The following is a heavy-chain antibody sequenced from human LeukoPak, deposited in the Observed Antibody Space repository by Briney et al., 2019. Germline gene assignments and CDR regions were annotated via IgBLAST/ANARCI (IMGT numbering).Heavy chain of an antibody. V-gene: IGHV4-4*07. CDR1: GGSISSYY. J-gene: IGHJ4*02. Sequence: SETLSLTCTVSGGSISSYYWSWIRQPAGKGLEWIGRIYTSGSTNYNPSLESRLTLSVATSKNQFSLNLNSVTAADTAVYYCVRHDNGYFHYWGQGTLVTVSS. CDR3: VRHDNGYFHY. D-gene: IGHD2-8*01. CDR2: IYTSGST.